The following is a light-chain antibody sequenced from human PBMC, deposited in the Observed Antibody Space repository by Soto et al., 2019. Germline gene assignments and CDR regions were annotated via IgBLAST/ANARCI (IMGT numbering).Light chain of an antibody. V-gene: IGLV1-40*01. CDR3: QSYDTALNVYVV. CDR2: GDT. Sequence: QSVLTQPPSVSGAPGQRVTISCIGSSSNIGAGYDVHWYQQLPGTAPKLLIYGDTNRPSGVPDRFSGSKSATSASLVITGLQAEDGADYYCQSYDTALNVYVVFGGGTKLTVL. CDR1: SSNIGAGYD. J-gene: IGLJ2*01.